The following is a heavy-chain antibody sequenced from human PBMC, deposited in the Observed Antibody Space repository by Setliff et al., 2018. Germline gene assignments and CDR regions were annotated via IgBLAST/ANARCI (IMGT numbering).Heavy chain of an antibody. CDR3: ARESYNFWSGYYDYYYYYGMDV. CDR2: ISSSSSTI. V-gene: IGHV3-48*04. Sequence: SLRLSCAASGFTFSSYSMNWVRQAPGKGLEWVSYISSSSSTIYYADSVKGRFTISRDNAKNSLYLQMNSLRAEDTAVYYCARESYNFWSGYYDYYYYYGMDVWGQGTTVTVSS. CDR1: GFTFSSYS. J-gene: IGHJ6*02. D-gene: IGHD3-3*01.